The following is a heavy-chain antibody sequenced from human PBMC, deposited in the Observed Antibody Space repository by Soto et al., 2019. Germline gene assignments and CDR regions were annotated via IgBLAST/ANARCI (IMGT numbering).Heavy chain of an antibody. CDR3: AGVGSRNDYGDRDWFDP. CDR2: IIPLFGTA. CDR1: GGTFSSYA. Sequence: QVQLVQSGAEVKKPGSSVQVSCKASGGTFSSYAISWVRQAPGQGLEWMGGIIPLFGTANYAQKFQGRVTITADESKSTAYMERSSRRSEDTAVYYCAGVGSRNDYGDRDWFDPWGQGTLVTVSS. V-gene: IGHV1-69*01. J-gene: IGHJ5*02. D-gene: IGHD4-17*01.